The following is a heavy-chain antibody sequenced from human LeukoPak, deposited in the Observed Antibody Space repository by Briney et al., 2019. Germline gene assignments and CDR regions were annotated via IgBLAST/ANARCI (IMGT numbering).Heavy chain of an antibody. CDR3: AKDILGYCSSTSCYQFDY. CDR2: IWYVGSSK. J-gene: IGHJ4*02. CDR1: GFSFSAYG. D-gene: IGHD2-2*01. V-gene: IGHV3-30*02. Sequence: GGSRRLSCAASGFSFSAYGVHWVRQAPGKGLEWGAVIWYVGSSKDYADSVKGRFTFSRDNSTKTLSLQMNSLRAQDTAVYYCAKDILGYCSSTSCYQFDYWGQGTLVTVSS.